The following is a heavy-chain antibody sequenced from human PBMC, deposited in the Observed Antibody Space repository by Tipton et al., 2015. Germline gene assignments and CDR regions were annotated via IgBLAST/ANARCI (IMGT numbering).Heavy chain of an antibody. V-gene: IGHV4-59*01. CDR2: IRYTGIT. Sequence: TLSLTCTVSSDSISKFYWTWIRQPPGKELQWIGYIRYTGITNYNPSLKSRVTISVDTSKTQFSLKVSSVTAADTAMYYCVRARGRHGGLFDSWGEGTPVIVSP. CDR1: SDSISKFY. J-gene: IGHJ4*02. CDR3: VRARGRHGGLFDS. D-gene: IGHD4-23*01.